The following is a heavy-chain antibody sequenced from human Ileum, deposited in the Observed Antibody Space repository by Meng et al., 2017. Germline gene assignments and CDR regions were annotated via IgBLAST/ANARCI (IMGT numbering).Heavy chain of an antibody. V-gene: IGHV3-21*01. CDR1: GFTFSSYS. CDR2: ISSSSSYI. Sequence: VQMGEAGGGLVKAGGSLRLSCAASGFTFSSYSMNWVRQAPGKGLEWVSSISSSSSYIYYADSVKGRFTISRDNAKNSLYLQMNSLRAEDTAVYYCARDLKNSGSYPYFDYWGQGTLVTVSS. D-gene: IGHD1-26*01. CDR3: ARDLKNSGSYPYFDY. J-gene: IGHJ4*02.